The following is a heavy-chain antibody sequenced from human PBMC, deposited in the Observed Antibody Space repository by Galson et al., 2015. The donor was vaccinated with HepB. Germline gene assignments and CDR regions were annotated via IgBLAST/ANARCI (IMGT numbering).Heavy chain of an antibody. CDR3: SKDPTGGGRRSFDY. V-gene: IGHV3-30*02. CDR1: GFTFSNYG. CDR2: IRYDGNNK. Sequence: SLRLSCAASGFTFSNYGMHWVRQAPGKGLEWVAFIRYDGNNKYYADSVKGRFTISRDNSKNTLYLQMNSLRAEDTAVYYCSKDPTGGGRRSFDYWGQGTLVTVSS. D-gene: IGHD4-23*01. J-gene: IGHJ4*02.